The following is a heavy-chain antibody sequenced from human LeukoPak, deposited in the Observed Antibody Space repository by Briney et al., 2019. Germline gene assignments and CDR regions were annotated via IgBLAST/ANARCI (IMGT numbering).Heavy chain of an antibody. CDR3: ARHVGGVWSGYYTHWFDP. D-gene: IGHD3-3*01. CDR1: GFTFSSYS. CDR2: ISSSSSYI. V-gene: IGHV3-21*01. Sequence: PGGSLRLSCAASGFTFSSYSMNWVRQAPGKGLEWVSSISSSSSYIYYADSVKGRFTISRDNAKNSLYLQMNSLRAEDTAVYYCARHVGGVWSGYYTHWFDPWGQGTLVTVSS. J-gene: IGHJ5*02.